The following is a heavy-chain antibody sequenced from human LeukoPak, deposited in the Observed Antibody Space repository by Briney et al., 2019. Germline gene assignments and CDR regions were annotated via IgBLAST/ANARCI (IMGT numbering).Heavy chain of an antibody. J-gene: IGHJ4*02. Sequence: GGSLRLSCAASGFTVSSNCMSWVRQAPGKGLEWVSVIYSGGSRYYADSVKGRFTVSRDNSKNTMYLQMNSLRVEDTAVYFCARGVRDADYPDYWGQGTLVTVSS. V-gene: IGHV3-53*01. CDR1: GFTVSSNC. CDR2: IYSGGSR. D-gene: IGHD5-24*01. CDR3: ARGVRDADYPDY.